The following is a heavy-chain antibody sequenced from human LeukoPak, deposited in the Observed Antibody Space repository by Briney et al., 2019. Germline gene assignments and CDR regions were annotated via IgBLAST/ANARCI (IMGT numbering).Heavy chain of an antibody. CDR2: ISGSGGST. V-gene: IGHV3-23*01. Sequence: GGSLRLSCAASGFTFSSYAMSWVRQAPGKGLEWVSAISGSGGSTYYADSVKGRFTISRDNSKNTLYLQLNSLRAEDTAVYYCANLPAATRINKFDYWGQGTLVTVSS. J-gene: IGHJ4*02. D-gene: IGHD2-2*01. CDR1: GFTFSSYA. CDR3: ANLPAATRINKFDY.